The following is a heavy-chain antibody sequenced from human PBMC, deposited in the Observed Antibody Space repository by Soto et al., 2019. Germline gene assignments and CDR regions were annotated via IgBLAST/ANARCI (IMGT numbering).Heavy chain of an antibody. CDR3: ARASRYPHMVRGPEYYYYGMDV. Sequence: SETLSLTCTVSGCSISSYYWSWIRQPPGKGLEWIGYIYYSGSTNYNPSLKSRVTISVDTSKNQFSLKLSSVTAADTAVYYCARASRYPHMVRGPEYYYYGMDVWGQGTTVTVSS. CDR2: IYYSGST. D-gene: IGHD3-10*01. V-gene: IGHV4-59*01. J-gene: IGHJ6*02. CDR1: GCSISSYY.